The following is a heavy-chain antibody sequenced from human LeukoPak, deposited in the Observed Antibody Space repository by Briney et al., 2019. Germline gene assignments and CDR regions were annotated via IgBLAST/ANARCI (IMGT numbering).Heavy chain of an antibody. D-gene: IGHD3-22*01. CDR2: FDPEDGET. J-gene: IGHJ4*02. CDR1: GYTLTGLS. CDR3: ATVYSGYTTFDY. V-gene: IGHV1-24*01. Sequence: ASVKVSCKVSGYTLTGLSMHWVRQAPGKGLEWMGGFDPEDGETIYAQKFQGRVTMTEDTSTDTAYMELSSLRSEDTAVYYCATVYSGYTTFDYWGQGTLVTVSS.